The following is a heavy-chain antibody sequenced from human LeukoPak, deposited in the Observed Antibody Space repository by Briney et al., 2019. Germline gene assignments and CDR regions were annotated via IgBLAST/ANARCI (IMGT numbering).Heavy chain of an antibody. D-gene: IGHD1-1*01. CDR1: GGSISSGSYY. CDR2: IYTSGST. V-gene: IGHV4-61*02. J-gene: IGHJ4*02. Sequence: SETLSLTCTVSGGSISSGSYYWSWIRQPAGKGLEWIGRIYTSGSTNYNPSLKSRVTISVDTSKNQFSLKLSSVTAADTAVYYCARGGNWNGLFDYWGQGTLATVSS. CDR3: ARGGNWNGLFDY.